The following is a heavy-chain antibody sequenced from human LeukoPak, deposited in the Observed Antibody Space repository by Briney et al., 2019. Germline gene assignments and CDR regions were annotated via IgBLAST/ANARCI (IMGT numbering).Heavy chain of an antibody. D-gene: IGHD3-9*01. CDR2: FYSSGRT. CDR1: GGSISTSQY. Sequence: SETPSLTCIDSGGSISTSQYWGWSRPPAGKGGEWIGIFYSSGRTYYNPSLKRRVTISGERSKNQFSLTLSSVTAADTAVYYCARGYAAIFCLPYSPSPFDPWGQGTLVTVSS. V-gene: IGHV4-39*07. CDR3: ARGYAAIFCLPYSPSPFDP. J-gene: IGHJ5*02.